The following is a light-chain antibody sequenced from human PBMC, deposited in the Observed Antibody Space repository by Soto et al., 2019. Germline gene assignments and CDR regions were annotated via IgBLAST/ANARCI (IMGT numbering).Light chain of an antibody. CDR1: QSVSSSY. CDR2: NAS. V-gene: IGKV3-20*01. Sequence: EIVLTQSPGTLSLSPGERATLSCRASQSVSSSYLAWYQQKPGQAPRLLIYNASRRATGIPDRFSGSGSGTDFTITISRLEPEDLAVYYCQQYGSSRTFGLGTRVEIK. J-gene: IGKJ1*01. CDR3: QQYGSSRT.